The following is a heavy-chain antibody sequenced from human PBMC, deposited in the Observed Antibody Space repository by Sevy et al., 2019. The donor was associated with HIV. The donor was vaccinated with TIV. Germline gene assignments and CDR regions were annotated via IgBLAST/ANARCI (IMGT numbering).Heavy chain of an antibody. CDR3: ARHHPGIAAAGNGAGNFDY. J-gene: IGHJ4*02. V-gene: IGHV4-39*01. Sequence: SETLSLTCTVSGGSISSRSFYWGWIRQPPGKGLEWIGSIFYSGSTYYNPSLKSRVTISVDTSKNQFSLKLSSVTAADTAVYYCARHHPGIAAAGNGAGNFDYWGQGTLVTVSS. CDR2: IFYSGST. CDR1: GGSISSRSFY. D-gene: IGHD6-13*01.